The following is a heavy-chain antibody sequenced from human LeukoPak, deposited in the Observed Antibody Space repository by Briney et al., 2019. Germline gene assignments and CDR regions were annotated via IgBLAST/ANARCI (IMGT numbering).Heavy chain of an antibody. CDR2: IYTSGST. J-gene: IGHJ5*02. Sequence: SETLSLTCTVSGGSISSYYWSWIRQPAGKGLEWIGRIYTSGSTNYNPSLKSRVTMSVDTSKNQFSLKLSSMTAADTAVYYCARDLGYCSSTSCYWFDPWGQGTLVTVSS. D-gene: IGHD2-2*01. CDR1: GGSISSYY. V-gene: IGHV4-4*07. CDR3: ARDLGYCSSTSCYWFDP.